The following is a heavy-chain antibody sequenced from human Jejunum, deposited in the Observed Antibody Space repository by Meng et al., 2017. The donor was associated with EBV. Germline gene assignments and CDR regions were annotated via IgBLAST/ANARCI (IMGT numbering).Heavy chain of an antibody. CDR1: GYDFINSG. Sequence: QVQRGQSGAEVKKAGASVKGSCKASGYDFINSGISWVRQAHGQGLEWMGWISVYRGNTNYAQRFQDRVTLTTNTSTSTVYMELRSLTSDDTAVYYCARDRSNSDYWGQGTLVTVSS. CDR3: ARDRSNSDY. CDR2: ISVYRGNT. V-gene: IGHV1-18*01. D-gene: IGHD5-24*01. J-gene: IGHJ4*02.